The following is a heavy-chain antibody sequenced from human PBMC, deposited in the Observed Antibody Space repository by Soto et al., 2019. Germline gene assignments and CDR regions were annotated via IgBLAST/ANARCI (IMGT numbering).Heavy chain of an antibody. CDR1: GGSISSSNW. J-gene: IGHJ5*02. V-gene: IGHV4-4*02. CDR3: AVLILRIAAADNWFDP. D-gene: IGHD6-13*01. Sequence: SETLSLTCAVSGGSISSSNWWSWVRQPPGKGLEWIGEIYHSGSTNYNPSLKSRVTISVDKSKNQFSLKLSSVTAADTAVYYRAVLILRIAAADNWFDPWGQGTLVTVSS. CDR2: IYHSGST.